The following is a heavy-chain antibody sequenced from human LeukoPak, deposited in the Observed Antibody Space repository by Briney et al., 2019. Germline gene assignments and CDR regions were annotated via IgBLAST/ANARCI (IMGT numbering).Heavy chain of an antibody. Sequence: NPSETLSLTCTVSGGSISSSSYYWGWIRQPPGKGLEWIGSIYYSGSTYYNPSLKSRVTISVDTSKNQFSLKLSSVTAADTAVYYCVRSDSSDALDAFDIWGQGTMVTVSS. CDR2: IYYSGST. CDR1: GGSISSSSYY. V-gene: IGHV4-39*07. J-gene: IGHJ3*02. D-gene: IGHD6-19*01. CDR3: VRSDSSDALDAFDI.